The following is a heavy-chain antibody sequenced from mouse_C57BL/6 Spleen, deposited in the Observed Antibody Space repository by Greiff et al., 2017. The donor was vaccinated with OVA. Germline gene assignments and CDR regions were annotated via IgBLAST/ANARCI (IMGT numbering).Heavy chain of an antibody. V-gene: IGHV1-19*01. J-gene: IGHJ2*01. CDR1: GYTFTDYY. Sequence: EVQLQESGPVLVKPGASVKMSCKASGYTFTDYYMNWVKQSHGKSLEWIGVINPYNGGTSYNQKFKGKATLTVDQSSSTAYMVLNSLTSEDSAVYYCARGFYYDYDGRSVYFDYWGQGTTLTVSS. CDR2: INPYNGGT. D-gene: IGHD2-4*01. CDR3: ARGFYYDYDGRSVYFDY.